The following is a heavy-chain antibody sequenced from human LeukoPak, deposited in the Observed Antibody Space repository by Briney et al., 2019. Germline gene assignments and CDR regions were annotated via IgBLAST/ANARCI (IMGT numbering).Heavy chain of an antibody. J-gene: IGHJ4*02. D-gene: IGHD1-26*01. CDR3: SRESGAFCPFGY. V-gene: IGHV4-4*02. CDR1: GGSISSTKW. CDR2: VSLTGET. Sequence: PSETLSLTCGVSGGSISSTKWWSWVRQPPGQGLEWIGEVSLTGETNYNPSLNGRVTMSLDGSRNQLSLTLTSVTAADTAIYYYSRESGAFCPFGYWGQGTLVIVPP.